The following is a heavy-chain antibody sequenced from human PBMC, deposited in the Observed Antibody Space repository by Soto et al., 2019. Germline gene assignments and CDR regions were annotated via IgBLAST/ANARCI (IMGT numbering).Heavy chain of an antibody. D-gene: IGHD5-12*01. Sequence: QVQLVESGGGLVKPGGSLRLSCAASGFIFSDYYINWIRQTPGKGLEWVSYIGSTSSFADYADSVKGRFTISRDNAKNLVYLQMSSMRADDTAVYYCARARDGNNYAYDPWGQGSLVTVSS. CDR2: IGSTSSFA. CDR3: ARARDGNNYAYDP. CDR1: GFIFSDYY. J-gene: IGHJ5*02. V-gene: IGHV3-11*06.